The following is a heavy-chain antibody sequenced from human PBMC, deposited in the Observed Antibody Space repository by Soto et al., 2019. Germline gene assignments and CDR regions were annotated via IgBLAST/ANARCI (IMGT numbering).Heavy chain of an antibody. CDR1: GFTFSSYA. V-gene: IGHV3-23*01. CDR2: ISGSGGST. J-gene: IGHJ4*02. D-gene: IGHD3-3*01. Sequence: GGSLRLSCAASGFTFSSYAMSWVRQAPGKGLEWVSAISGSGGSTYYADSVKGRFTISRDNSKNTLYLQMNSLRAEDTAVYYCAKVTTILGVVPWAVGDFDYWGQGTLVTVSS. CDR3: AKVTTILGVVPWAVGDFDY.